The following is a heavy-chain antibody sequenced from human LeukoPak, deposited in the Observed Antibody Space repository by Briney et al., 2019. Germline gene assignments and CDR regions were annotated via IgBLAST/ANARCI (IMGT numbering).Heavy chain of an antibody. CDR1: GGSISSGGYS. J-gene: IGHJ6*03. CDR3: ARVGLQPTYYYYYYMDV. D-gene: IGHD4-11*01. V-gene: IGHV4-30-4*07. CDR2: IYYSGST. Sequence: SETLSLTCAVSGGSISSGGYSWSWIRQPPGKGLEWIGYIYYSGSTYYNPSLKSRVTISVDTSKNQFSLKLSSVTAADTAVYYCARVGLQPTYYYYYYMDVWGKGTTVTISS.